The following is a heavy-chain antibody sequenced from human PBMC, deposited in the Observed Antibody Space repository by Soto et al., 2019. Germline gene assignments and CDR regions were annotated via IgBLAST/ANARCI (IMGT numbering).Heavy chain of an antibody. CDR3: ARDITMVEKKYSYYGTDV. CDR2: ISAYNGNT. D-gene: IGHD3-10*01. J-gene: IGHJ6*02. V-gene: IGHV1-18*01. CDR1: GYTFTSYG. Sequence: ASVKVSCKASGYTFTSYGISWVRQAPGQGLEWMGWISAYNGNTNYAQKLQGRVTMTTDTSTSTAYMELRSLRSDDTAVYYCARDITMVEKKYSYYGTDVWGQGTTVTVSS.